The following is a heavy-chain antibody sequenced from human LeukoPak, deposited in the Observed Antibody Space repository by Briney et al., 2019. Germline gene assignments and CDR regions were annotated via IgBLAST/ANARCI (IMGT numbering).Heavy chain of an antibody. D-gene: IGHD1-14*01. Sequence: GGSLRLSCAAPGFSFSTYYVNWVRQAPGKGLEWVSCISSSSTYIYYEDSVRGRFAISRDNAKNSLYLQMNSLRAEDTAVYYCARENHGSFDYWGQGSLVTVSS. V-gene: IGHV3-21*01. CDR3: ARENHGSFDY. J-gene: IGHJ4*02. CDR2: ISSSSTYI. CDR1: GFSFSTYY.